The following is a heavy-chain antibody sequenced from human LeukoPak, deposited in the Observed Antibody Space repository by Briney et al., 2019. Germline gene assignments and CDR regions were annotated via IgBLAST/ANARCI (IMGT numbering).Heavy chain of an antibody. J-gene: IGHJ2*01. CDR2: ISYNGSNK. D-gene: IGHD3-3*01. CDR3: AKEPPCSECLYWYFDV. CDR1: GFTFSSYA. Sequence: GGSLRLSCAASGFTFSSYAMHWVRQAPGKGLEWVAVISYNGSNKYYADSVKGRFTISRDNSKNTMYLQMNRLKVEDTAIYHCAKEPPCSECLYWYFDVWGRGTLVTVSS. V-gene: IGHV3-30-3*01.